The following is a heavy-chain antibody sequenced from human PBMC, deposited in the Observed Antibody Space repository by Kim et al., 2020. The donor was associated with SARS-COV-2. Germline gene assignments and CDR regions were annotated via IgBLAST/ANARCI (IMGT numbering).Heavy chain of an antibody. CDR1: GYIFTEFA. CDR2: IRGGSGDT. CDR3: ARDGPIGSA. V-gene: IGHV1-3*01. D-gene: IGHD3-10*01. Sequence: ASVKVSCTASGYIFTEFAIYWVRQAPGQRLEWMGWIRGGSGDTSYSQKFQGKVTFSRDTSASTVYMELSSLRSEDTAMYYCARDGPIGSAWGQGTLVT. J-gene: IGHJ5*02.